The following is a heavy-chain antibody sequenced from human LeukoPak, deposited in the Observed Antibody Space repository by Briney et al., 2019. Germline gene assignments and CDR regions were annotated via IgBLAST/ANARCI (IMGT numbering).Heavy chain of an antibody. V-gene: IGHV3-21*01. CDR1: GFTFSSYS. Sequence: PGGSLRLSCAASGFTFSSYSMNWVRRAPGKGLEWVSSISSSSSYIYYADSVKGRFTISRDNAKNSLYLQMNSLRAEDTAVYYCARTVLRSLGEFSLRGWFDPWGQGTLVTVSS. CDR3: ARTVLRSLGEFSLRGWFDP. CDR2: ISSSSSYI. J-gene: IGHJ5*02. D-gene: IGHD3-16*01.